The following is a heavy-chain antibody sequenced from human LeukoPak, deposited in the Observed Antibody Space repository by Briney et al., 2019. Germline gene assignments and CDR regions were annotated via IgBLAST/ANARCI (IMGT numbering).Heavy chain of an antibody. D-gene: IGHD2-15*01. CDR2: ISYDGSNK. CDR1: GFTFSSYS. J-gene: IGHJ4*02. V-gene: IGHV3-30*18. CDR3: AKDGGGGNCFFDY. Sequence: GGSLRLSCATSGFTFSSYSIHWVRQAPGKGLEWVAVISYDGSNKYYADSVKGRFTISRDNSKNTLYLEMNSLRTEDTAVYYCAKDGGGGNCFFDYWGQGTLVTVSS.